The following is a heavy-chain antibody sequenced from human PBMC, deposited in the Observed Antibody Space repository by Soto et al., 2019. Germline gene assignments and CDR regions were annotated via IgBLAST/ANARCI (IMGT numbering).Heavy chain of an antibody. CDR2: ISDSRSGGGT. CDR1: GFTFSSYA. V-gene: IGHV3-23*01. CDR3: AKGVAPISSGWYYFDY. Sequence: GGSLRLSCAASGFTFSSYAMSWVRQAPGKXLEWVSGISDSRSGGGTYNADSVEGRFTISRDNYKNTLYLQMNSLRAEDTAVYYCAKGVAPISSGWYYFDYWGQGTLVTVSS. D-gene: IGHD6-19*01. J-gene: IGHJ4*02.